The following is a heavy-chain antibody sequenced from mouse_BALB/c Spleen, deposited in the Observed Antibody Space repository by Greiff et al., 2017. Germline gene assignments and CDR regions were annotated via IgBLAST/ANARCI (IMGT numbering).Heavy chain of an antibody. CDR2: ISSGGGST. J-gene: IGHJ2*01. D-gene: IGHD2-10*02. Sequence: EVQLVESGGGLVKPGGSLKLSCAASGFAFSSYDMSWVRQTPEKRLEWVAYISSGGGSTYYPDTVKGRFTISRDNAKNTLYLQMSSLKSEDTAMYYCARHPEYGNYPDYWGQGTTLTVSS. CDR1: GFAFSSYD. V-gene: IGHV5-12-1*01. CDR3: ARHPEYGNYPDY.